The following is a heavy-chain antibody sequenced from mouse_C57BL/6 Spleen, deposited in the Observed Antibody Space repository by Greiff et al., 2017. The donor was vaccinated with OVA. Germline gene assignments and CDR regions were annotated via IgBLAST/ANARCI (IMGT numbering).Heavy chain of an antibody. V-gene: IGHV1-78*01. CDR2: ISPTNGSP. D-gene: IGHD1-1*01. J-gene: IGHJ3*01. Sequence: QVQLQQPDAELVKPGASVKISCKVSGYTFTDHSIHWLKQRPEQGLEWIGYISPTNGSPTYNEKFKGKATLTADKASSTAYMQLNSLTSEDSAVYFCARSGSSYGFAYWGQGTLVTVSA. CDR1: GYTFTDHS. CDR3: ARSGSSYGFAY.